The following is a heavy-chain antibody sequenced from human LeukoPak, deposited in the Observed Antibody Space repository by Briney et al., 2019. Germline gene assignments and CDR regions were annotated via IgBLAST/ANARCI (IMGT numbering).Heavy chain of an antibody. CDR1: GGSFSGYY. Sequence: SETLSLTCAVYGGSFSGYYWSWIRQPPGKGLEWIGEIKHSGSSNYNPSLKSRVTMSVDTSKNQFSLKLSSVSAADTAVHYCARDVVAAAGTWDYWGQGTLVTVSS. V-gene: IGHV4-34*01. CDR2: IKHSGSS. D-gene: IGHD6-13*01. CDR3: ARDVVAAAGTWDY. J-gene: IGHJ4*02.